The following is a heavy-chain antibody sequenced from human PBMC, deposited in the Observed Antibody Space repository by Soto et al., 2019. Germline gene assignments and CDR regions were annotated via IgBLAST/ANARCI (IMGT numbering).Heavy chain of an antibody. CDR3: ARFNVATTPYCDY. CDR1: GGSISSYY. Sequence: QVQLQESGPGLVKPSETLSLTCTVSGGSISSYYWSWIRQPPGKGLEWIGYIYYSGSNNYNPSLKSRVTISVDTSKDQFSLKLSSVTAADTAVYYCARFNVATTPYCDYWGQGTLVTVSS. CDR2: IYYSGSN. D-gene: IGHD5-12*01. J-gene: IGHJ4*02. V-gene: IGHV4-59*01.